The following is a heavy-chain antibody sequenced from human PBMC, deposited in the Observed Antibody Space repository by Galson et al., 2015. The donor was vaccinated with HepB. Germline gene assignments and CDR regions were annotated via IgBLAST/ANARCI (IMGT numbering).Heavy chain of an antibody. CDR3: ARGVLLWDGPDY. CDR1: RYKFTSYY. J-gene: IGHJ4*02. Sequence: SVKVSCKASRYKFTSYYMHWVRQAPGQGLEWMGIINPSGGSTDYAQKFRGRLTMTRDTSTSTVFMELSSLTSEDTAVYHCARGVLLWDGPDYWGQGTLVTVSS. D-gene: IGHD3-10*01. V-gene: IGHV1-46*01. CDR2: INPSGGST.